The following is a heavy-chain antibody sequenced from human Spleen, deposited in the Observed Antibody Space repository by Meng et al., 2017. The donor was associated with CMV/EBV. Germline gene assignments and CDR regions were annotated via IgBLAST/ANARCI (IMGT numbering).Heavy chain of an antibody. CDR1: FSSYG. CDR3: ASNIHPLYCSTTSCYLDY. CDR2: IRYDGSNK. D-gene: IGHD2-2*01. Sequence: FSSYGMHWVRQAPGKGLEWVAFIRYDGSNKYYGDSVKCRFTISRDNSKNTLYLQMNSLGAEDTAVYYCASNIHPLYCSTTSCYLDYWGQGTLVTVSS. V-gene: IGHV3-30*02. J-gene: IGHJ4*02.